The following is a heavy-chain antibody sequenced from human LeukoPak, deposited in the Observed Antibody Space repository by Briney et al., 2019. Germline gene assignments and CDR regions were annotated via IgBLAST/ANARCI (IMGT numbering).Heavy chain of an antibody. D-gene: IGHD1-26*01. Sequence: GGPLRLSCAASGFTFSSNSMNWVRQAPGKGLEWVSSISSSSSYIYYADSVKGLFTISRDNAKNSLYLQMNSLRAEDTAVYYCWLGATEIDYWGQGTLVTVSS. CDR3: WLGATEIDY. CDR1: GFTFSSNS. CDR2: ISSSSSYI. V-gene: IGHV3-21*01. J-gene: IGHJ4*02.